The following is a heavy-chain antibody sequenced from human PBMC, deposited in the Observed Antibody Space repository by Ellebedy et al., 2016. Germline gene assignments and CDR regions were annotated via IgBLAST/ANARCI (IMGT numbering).Heavy chain of an antibody. Sequence: GGSLRLXXAASGFTFSDYYMSWIRQAPGKGLEWVSYISSSGSTIYYADSVKGRFTISRDNAKNSLYLQMNSLRAEDTAVYYCARALGYSYGFIDYWGQGTLVTVSS. CDR3: ARALGYSYGFIDY. V-gene: IGHV3-11*01. D-gene: IGHD5-18*01. CDR2: ISSSGSTI. CDR1: GFTFSDYY. J-gene: IGHJ4*02.